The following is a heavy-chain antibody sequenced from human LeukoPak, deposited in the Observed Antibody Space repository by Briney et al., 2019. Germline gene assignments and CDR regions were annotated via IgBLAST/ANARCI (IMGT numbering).Heavy chain of an antibody. J-gene: IGHJ2*01. CDR3: ASEYRSDSYFDV. V-gene: IGHV4-61*01. CDR1: ARSVSRSNDY. Sequence: SQTLSLTCNVSARSVSRSNDYWTWLRQPPGKGLEWIGYMYYSGSTYYNPSLKSRVTISIDTSKNQFSLKLSSVTAADTAVYYCASEYRSDSYFDVWGRGTLVTVSS. D-gene: IGHD6-19*01. CDR2: MYYSGST.